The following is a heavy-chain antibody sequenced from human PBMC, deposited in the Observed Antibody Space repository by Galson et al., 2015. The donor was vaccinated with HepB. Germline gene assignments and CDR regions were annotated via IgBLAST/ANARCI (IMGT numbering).Heavy chain of an antibody. D-gene: IGHD6-13*01. Sequence: SLRLSCAASGFTFSSYAMSWVRQAPGKGLEWVSAISGGGGSTYYADSVKGRFTISRDNSKNTLYLQMNSLRAEDTAVYYCAQQLVLFGAFDYWGQGTLVTVSS. J-gene: IGHJ4*02. V-gene: IGHV3-23*01. CDR1: GFTFSSYA. CDR3: AQQLVLFGAFDY. CDR2: ISGGGGST.